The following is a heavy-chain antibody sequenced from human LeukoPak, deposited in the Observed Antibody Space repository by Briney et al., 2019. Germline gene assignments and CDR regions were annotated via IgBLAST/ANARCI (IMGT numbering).Heavy chain of an antibody. CDR2: IYYSGST. D-gene: IGHD5-12*01. CDR3: AKSGYDEPFDY. J-gene: IGHJ4*02. V-gene: IGHV4-59*01. Sequence: SETLSLTCTVSGDSISNYYWSWIRQPPGKGLEWIGYIYYSGSTNYNPSLKSRVTISVDTSKNQFSLKLSSVTAADTAVYYCAKSGYDEPFDYWGQGTLVTVSS. CDR1: GDSISNYY.